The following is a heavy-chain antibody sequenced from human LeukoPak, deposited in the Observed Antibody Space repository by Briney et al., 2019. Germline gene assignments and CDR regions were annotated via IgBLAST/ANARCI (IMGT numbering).Heavy chain of an antibody. Sequence: PGGSLRLSCAASGFTFSESWMDWVRQAPGKGLEWVANINQDGTVTYYVDSAKGRFTISRDNAKNSLYLHMDSLRVEDTAMYYCTKALDLWGQGSLVTVSS. V-gene: IGHV3-7*01. J-gene: IGHJ5*02. CDR3: TKALDL. CDR1: GFTFSESW. CDR2: INQDGTVT.